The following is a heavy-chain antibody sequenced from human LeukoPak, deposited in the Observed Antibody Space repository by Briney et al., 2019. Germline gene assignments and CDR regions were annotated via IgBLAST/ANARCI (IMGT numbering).Heavy chain of an antibody. J-gene: IGHJ4*02. Sequence: GGSLRLSCAASGFTFNTYTMNWVRQAPGKGLEWVSYISGSSGIIDYADSVRGRFTISRDNAKNSLYLQMNTLRPEDTAFYFCARSSGDYWGRGTLVTVSS. V-gene: IGHV3-48*01. CDR2: ISGSSGII. CDR1: GFTFNTYT. CDR3: ARSSGDY.